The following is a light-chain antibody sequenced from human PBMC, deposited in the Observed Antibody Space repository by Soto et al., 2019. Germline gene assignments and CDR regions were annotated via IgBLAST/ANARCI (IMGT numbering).Light chain of an antibody. Sequence: QSVLTQPPSVSATPGQKVTISCSGSNSDIGSSFVYWYQQVPGTAPKLLIYRNSLRPSGVPDRFTGSKSGTSASLAISGLRSEDESDYYCVAWHGSLSGWVFGGGTKLTVL. CDR1: NSDIGSSF. V-gene: IGLV1-47*01. J-gene: IGLJ3*02. CDR2: RNS. CDR3: VAWHGSLSGWV.